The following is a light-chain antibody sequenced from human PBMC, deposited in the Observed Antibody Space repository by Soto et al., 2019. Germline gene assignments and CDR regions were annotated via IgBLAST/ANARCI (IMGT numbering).Light chain of an antibody. V-gene: IGLV2-14*01. Sequence: QSVLTQPASVSGSPGQSITISCTETSSDVGGYNYVSWYQQHPGKAPKLMIYEVSNRPSGVSNRFSGSKSGNTASLTISGLQAVDEADYYCSSYTSSSTLYVFGTGTKVTVL. CDR1: SSDVGGYNY. J-gene: IGLJ1*01. CDR2: EVS. CDR3: SSYTSSSTLYV.